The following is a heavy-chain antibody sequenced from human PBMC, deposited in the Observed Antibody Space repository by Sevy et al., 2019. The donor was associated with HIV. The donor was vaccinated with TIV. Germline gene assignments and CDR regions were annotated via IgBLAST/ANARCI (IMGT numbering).Heavy chain of an antibody. V-gene: IGHV3-30-3*01. CDR1: GFTFSSYA. J-gene: IGHJ6*02. D-gene: IGHD2-15*01. CDR2: ISYDGSNK. Sequence: GGSLRLSCAASGFTFSSYAMHWVRQAPGKGLEWVAVISYDGSNKYYADSVKGRFTISRDTSKNMLYLQMNSLRAEDTAVYYCARVLGYCSGGSCYSVKSYYYYGMDVWGQGTTVTVSS. CDR3: ARVLGYCSGGSCYSVKSYYYYGMDV.